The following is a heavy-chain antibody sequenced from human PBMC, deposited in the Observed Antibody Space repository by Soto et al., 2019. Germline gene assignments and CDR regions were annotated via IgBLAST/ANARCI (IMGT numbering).Heavy chain of an antibody. CDR1: GFTFSSYE. CDR3: ASADYGGIPRYFQH. Sequence: EVQLVESGGGLVQPGGSLRLSCAASGFTFSSYEMNWVRQAPGKGLEWVSYISSSGSTIYYADSVKGRFTISRDNAKNSLYLPMNSLRAEDTAVYYCASADYGGIPRYFQHWGQGTRVTVSS. V-gene: IGHV3-48*03. J-gene: IGHJ1*01. D-gene: IGHD4-17*01. CDR2: ISSSGSTI.